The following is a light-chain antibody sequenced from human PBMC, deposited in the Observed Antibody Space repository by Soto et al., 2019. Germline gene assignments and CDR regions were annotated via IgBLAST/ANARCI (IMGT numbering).Light chain of an antibody. CDR1: QSISGQ. CDR3: QQIYSFPQT. J-gene: IGKJ2*01. V-gene: IGKV1-39*01. CDR2: AAS. Sequence: DIQMTQSPSSLSASVGDRFTITCRASQSISGQLNWFQQKPGKGPKLLVFAASGVQSGVPSRFSGSRSGTNFNLTISSLQPEDSATYYCQQIYSFPQTFGQGTKVDI.